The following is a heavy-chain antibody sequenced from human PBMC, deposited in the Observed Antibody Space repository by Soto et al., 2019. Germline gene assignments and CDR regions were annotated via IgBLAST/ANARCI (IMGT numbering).Heavy chain of an antibody. J-gene: IGHJ4*02. V-gene: IGHV1-18*01. CDR1: GYTFTSYG. CDR3: ARDRRLDIVATISLDY. Sequence: QVQLVQSGAEVKKPGASVKVSCKASGYTFTSYGISWVRQAPGQGLEWMGWISAYNGNTNYAQKLQGRVTMTTDTSTSTAYMELRSLRSDHTAVYYCARDRRLDIVATISLDYWGQGTLVTVSS. CDR2: ISAYNGNT. D-gene: IGHD5-12*01.